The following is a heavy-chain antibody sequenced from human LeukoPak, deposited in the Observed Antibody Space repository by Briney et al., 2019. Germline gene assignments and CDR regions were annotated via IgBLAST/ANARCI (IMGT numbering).Heavy chain of an antibody. CDR2: ISYDGSNK. CDR1: GFTFSRYD. Sequence: GGSLRLSCATSGFTFSRYDMNWVRQAPGKGLEWVAVISYDGSNKYYADSVKGRFTISRDNSKNTLYLQMNSLRAEDTAVYYCASIAGTGGYWGQGTLVTVSS. CDR3: ASIAGTGGY. J-gene: IGHJ4*02. D-gene: IGHD1-7*01. V-gene: IGHV3-30-3*01.